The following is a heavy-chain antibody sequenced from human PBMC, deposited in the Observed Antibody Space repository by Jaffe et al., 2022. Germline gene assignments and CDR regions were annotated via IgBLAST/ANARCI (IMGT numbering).Heavy chain of an antibody. CDR1: GYTFTGYY. V-gene: IGHV1-2*02. CDR2: INPNSGGT. J-gene: IGHJ4*02. D-gene: IGHD6-13*01. CDR3: ASVREGSSHSSSWYETNQDFDY. Sequence: QVQLVQSGAEVKKPGASVKVSCKASGYTFTGYYMHWVRQAPGQGLEWMGWINPNSGGTNYAQKFQGRVTMTRDTSISTAYMELSRLRSDDTAVYYCASVREGSSHSSSWYETNQDFDYWGQGTLVTVSS.